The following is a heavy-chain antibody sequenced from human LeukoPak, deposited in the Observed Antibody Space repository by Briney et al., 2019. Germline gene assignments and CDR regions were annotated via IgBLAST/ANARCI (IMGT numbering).Heavy chain of an antibody. D-gene: IGHD6-13*01. CDR3: ARYNSEAGDFDY. CDR2: VYYSGST. V-gene: IGHV4-59*01. CDR1: GGSISSYY. J-gene: IGHJ4*02. Sequence: SETLSLTCTVSGGSISSYYWSWIRQPPGKGLEWIGYVYYSGSTNFTPSLKSQVTISVDTSKNQFSLKLNSVTATDTAVYYCARYNSEAGDFDYWGQGTLVTVSS.